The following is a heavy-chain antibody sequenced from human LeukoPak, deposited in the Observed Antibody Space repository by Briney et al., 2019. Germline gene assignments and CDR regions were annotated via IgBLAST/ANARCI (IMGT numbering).Heavy chain of an antibody. J-gene: IGHJ4*02. CDR3: ARASHLSYDYVWGSYRFFDY. CDR1: GGSISSYY. CDR2: IYYSGST. D-gene: IGHD3-16*02. V-gene: IGHV4-59*01. Sequence: SETLSLTCTVSGGSISSYYWSWIRQPPGKGLEWIGYIYYSGSTNYNPSLKSRVTISVDTSKNQFSPKLSSVTAADTAVYYCARASHLSYDYVWGSYRFFDYWGQGTLVTVSS.